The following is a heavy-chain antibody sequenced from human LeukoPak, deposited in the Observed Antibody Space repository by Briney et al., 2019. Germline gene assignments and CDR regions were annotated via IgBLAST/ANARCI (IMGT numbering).Heavy chain of an antibody. V-gene: IGHV1-18*01. D-gene: IGHD6-13*01. Sequence: ASVKVSCKASGYTFTSYGISWVQQAPGQGLEWMGWISAYNGNTNYAQKLQGRVTMTTDTSTSTAYMELRSLRSDDTAVYYCARSAGQRNSSSWYYPMVWGQGTLVTVSS. J-gene: IGHJ4*02. CDR2: ISAYNGNT. CDR3: ARSAGQRNSSSWYYPMV. CDR1: GYTFTSYG.